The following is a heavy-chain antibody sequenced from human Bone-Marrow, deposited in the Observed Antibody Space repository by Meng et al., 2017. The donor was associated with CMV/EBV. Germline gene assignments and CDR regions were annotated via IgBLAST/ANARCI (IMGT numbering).Heavy chain of an antibody. J-gene: IGHJ4*02. CDR1: GFTFSSYG. CDR2: ISSSDNSI. V-gene: IGHV3-48*04. Sequence: GGSLRLSCAASGFTFSSYGMHWVRQAPGKGLEWVSFISSSDNSIYYADSVQGRFTISRDNAKNSLYLQMDGLRAEDTAIYYCAIGHCRTTTCYTGEVWGQGTLVTVSS. CDR3: AIGHCRTTTCYTGEV. D-gene: IGHD2-2*02.